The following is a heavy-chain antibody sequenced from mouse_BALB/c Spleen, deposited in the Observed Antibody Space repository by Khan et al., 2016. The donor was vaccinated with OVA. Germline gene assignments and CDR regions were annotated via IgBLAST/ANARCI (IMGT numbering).Heavy chain of an antibody. CDR1: GYSFTNYY. V-gene: IGHV1S135*01. Sequence: VQLQQSGPELMKPGASVKISCKASGYSFTNYYIHWVIQTHGKSLEWIGYIDPFSGGTTYNQKFKGKATLTVDKYSSTAYIHLSNLTSEDSAVYYCTRNGVVAWFTYRGQGTLVNVSA. CDR3: TRNGVVAWFTY. D-gene: IGHD1-1*02. CDR2: IDPFSGGT. J-gene: IGHJ3*01.